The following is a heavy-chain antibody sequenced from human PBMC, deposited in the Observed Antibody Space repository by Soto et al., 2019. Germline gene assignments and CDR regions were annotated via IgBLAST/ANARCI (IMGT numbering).Heavy chain of an antibody. Sequence: QVRLVESGGDLVKPGGSLRLSCVGSGFIFGDYAMGWIRQAPGKGLEWISYISLSGYVTFDADSVKGRFTFSRDNAKNSIYVEMNSLTPGDTAVYYCDRWWNGLDYWGQGTLVTVSS. CDR2: ISLSGYVT. CDR1: GFIFGDYA. J-gene: IGHJ4*02. CDR3: DRWWNGLDY. V-gene: IGHV3-11*01. D-gene: IGHD1-1*01.